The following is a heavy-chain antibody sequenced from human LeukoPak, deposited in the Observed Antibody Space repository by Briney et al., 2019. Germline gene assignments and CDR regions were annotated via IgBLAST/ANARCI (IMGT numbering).Heavy chain of an antibody. V-gene: IGHV3-49*03. CDR2: IRSKAHGGTT. D-gene: IGHD2-15*01. CDR3: TTDFTH. J-gene: IGHJ4*02. CDR1: GFDFSDYA. Sequence: GGSLRLSCLASGFDFSDYAVSWFRQAPGKGLEWVGFIRSKAHGGTTEYAASVKGRFTISRDDSKNIAFLQMNSLKPEDTAVYYCTTDFTHWGQGTLVTVSS.